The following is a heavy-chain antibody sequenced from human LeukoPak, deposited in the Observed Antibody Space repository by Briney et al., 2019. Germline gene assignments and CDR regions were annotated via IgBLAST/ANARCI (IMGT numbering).Heavy chain of an antibody. CDR2: IWYDGSNK. CDR1: GFTFSSYG. Sequence: GGSLRLSCAASGFTFSSYGMHWVRQAPGKGLEWVAVIWYDGSNKYYADSVKGRFTISRDNSKNTLYLQMNSLRAEDTAVYYCARGRSITMVRGANYYYGMDVWGQGTTVTVSS. CDR3: ARGRSITMVRGANYYYGMDV. D-gene: IGHD3-10*01. J-gene: IGHJ6*02. V-gene: IGHV3-33*01.